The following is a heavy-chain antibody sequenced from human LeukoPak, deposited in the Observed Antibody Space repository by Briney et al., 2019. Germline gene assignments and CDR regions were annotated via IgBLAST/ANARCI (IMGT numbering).Heavy chain of an antibody. Sequence: GGSLRLSCAASGFTFSSYSMNWVRQAPGKGLEWVSSISSSSSYIYYADSVKGRFTISRDNAKNSLYLQMNSLRAEDTAVYYCARDTDGYRGYDWSYWGQGTLVTVSS. J-gene: IGHJ4*02. CDR1: GFTFSSYS. V-gene: IGHV3-21*01. D-gene: IGHD5-12*01. CDR2: ISSSSSYI. CDR3: ARDTDGYRGYDWSY.